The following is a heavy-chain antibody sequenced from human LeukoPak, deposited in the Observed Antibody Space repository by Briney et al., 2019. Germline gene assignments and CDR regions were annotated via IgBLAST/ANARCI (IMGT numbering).Heavy chain of an antibody. Sequence: GGSLRLSCAASGFTFRSYGMHWVRQAPGKGLEWVAFIRYGGSNKYYADSVKGRFTISRDNSKNTLYLQMNSLRAEDTAVYYCAKSAYCGGDRYLILYYMDAWGKGTTVTISS. CDR1: GFTFRSYG. V-gene: IGHV3-30*02. D-gene: IGHD2-21*02. J-gene: IGHJ6*03. CDR3: AKSAYCGGDRYLILYYMDA. CDR2: IRYGGSNK.